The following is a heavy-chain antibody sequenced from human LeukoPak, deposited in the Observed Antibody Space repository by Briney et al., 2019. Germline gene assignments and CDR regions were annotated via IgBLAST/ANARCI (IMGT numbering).Heavy chain of an antibody. CDR3: ARDSAVGVPGFPGY. V-gene: IGHV3-7*04. J-gene: IGHJ4*02. CDR1: GYSFSTYW. CDR2: INQDGSEK. Sequence: GGSLRLSCAASGYSFSTYWMSWVRQAAGKGLDWVAKINQDGSEKYHVDSVKGRFTISRDNAKNSLYLQMNSLRAEDTAVYYCARDSAVGVPGFPGYWGQGTLVTVSS. D-gene: IGHD6-19*01.